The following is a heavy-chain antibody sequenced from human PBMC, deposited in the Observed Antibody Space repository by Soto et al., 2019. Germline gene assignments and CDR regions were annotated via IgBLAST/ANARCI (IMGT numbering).Heavy chain of an antibody. Sequence: SETLSLTCTVSGGSISSYYWSWIRQPPGKGLEWIGYIYYSGSTNYNPSLKSRVTISVDTSKNQFSLKLSSVTAADTAVYYCARFKQPLGWFDPWGQGTLVTVSS. CDR2: IYYSGST. D-gene: IGHD5-18*01. CDR1: GGSISSYY. CDR3: ARFKQPLGWFDP. V-gene: IGHV4-59*01. J-gene: IGHJ5*02.